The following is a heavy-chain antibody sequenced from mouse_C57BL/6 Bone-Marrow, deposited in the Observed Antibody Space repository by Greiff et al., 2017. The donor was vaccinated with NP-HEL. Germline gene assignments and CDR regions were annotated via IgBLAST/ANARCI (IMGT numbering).Heavy chain of an antibody. CDR1: GYTFTSYG. CDR3: ARTSITTVVATRYFDV. V-gene: IGHV1-81*01. Sequence: QVQLKQSGAELARPGASVKLSCKASGYTFTSYGISWVKQRTGQGLEWIGEIYPRSGSTYYNEKFKGKATLTADKSSSTAYMELRSLTSEDSAVYFCARTSITTVVATRYFDVWGTGTTVTVSS. CDR2: IYPRSGST. J-gene: IGHJ1*03. D-gene: IGHD1-1*01.